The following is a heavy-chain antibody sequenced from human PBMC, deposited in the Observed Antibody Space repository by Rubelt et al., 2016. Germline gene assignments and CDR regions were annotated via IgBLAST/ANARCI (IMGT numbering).Heavy chain of an antibody. Sequence: QVQLQESGPGLVKPSETLSLTCTVSGYSISSGYYWGWIRQPPGKGLEWIGSIYYSGSTNYNPSLKSRVTISVDTSKNQFSLKLSSVTAADTAVYYCPSSSWGPDENWFDPWGQGTLVTVSS. CDR3: PSSSWGPDENWFDP. J-gene: IGHJ5*02. V-gene: IGHV4-38-2*02. CDR1: GYSISSGYY. CDR2: IYYSGST. D-gene: IGHD6-13*01.